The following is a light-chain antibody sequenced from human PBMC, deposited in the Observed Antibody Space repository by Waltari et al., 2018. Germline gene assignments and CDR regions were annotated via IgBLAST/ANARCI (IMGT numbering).Light chain of an antibody. V-gene: IGLV3-21*04. CDR1: NIGRKS. CDR3: LVWHSTIDHQGV. J-gene: IGLJ2*01. CDR2: YDS. Sequence: SYVVPQSPSVSVAPGETARITCGGENIGRKSVHWYQQRPGQAPVLVISYDSDRPSGIPERFSGSNSGNTATLTISWVEAEDEADYYCLVWHSTIDHQGVFGGGTKLTVL.